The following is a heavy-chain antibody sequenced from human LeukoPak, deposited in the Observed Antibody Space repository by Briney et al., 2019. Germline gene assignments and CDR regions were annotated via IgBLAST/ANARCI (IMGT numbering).Heavy chain of an antibody. D-gene: IGHD4-17*01. Sequence: ASVKVSCKASGYSFISYFIHWVRQAPGQGLEWMGTINPSSGDTNYAQKFQGRVTMTRDTSTSTVYMKLSSLKSEDTAAYYCARVHYGDPDDYWGQGTLVTVSS. V-gene: IGHV1-46*01. CDR2: INPSSGDT. CDR1: GYSFISYF. CDR3: ARVHYGDPDDY. J-gene: IGHJ4*02.